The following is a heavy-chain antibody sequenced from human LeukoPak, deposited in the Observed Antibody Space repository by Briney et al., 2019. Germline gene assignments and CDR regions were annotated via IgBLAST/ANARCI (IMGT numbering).Heavy chain of an antibody. CDR1: GFTFADYA. J-gene: IGHJ4*02. CDR2: ISWNSGSI. D-gene: IGHD3-3*01. V-gene: IGHV3-9*03. Sequence: GRSLRLSCAASGFTFADYAMHWVRQAPGKGLEWVSGISWNSGSIGYADSVKGRFTISRDNAKNSLYLQMNSLRAEDMALYYCAKDGGGVVTYFFDYWGQGTLVTVSS. CDR3: AKDGGGVVTYFFDY.